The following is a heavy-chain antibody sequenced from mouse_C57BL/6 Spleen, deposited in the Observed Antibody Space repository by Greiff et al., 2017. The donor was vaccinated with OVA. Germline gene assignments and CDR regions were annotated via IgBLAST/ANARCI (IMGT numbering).Heavy chain of an antibody. D-gene: IGHD2-5*01. CDR1: GFTFSSYA. V-gene: IGHV5-4*01. Sequence: EVHLVESGGGLVKPGGSLKLSCAASGFTFSSYAMSWVRQTPGKRLEWVATISDGGSYTYYPDNVKGRFTISRDNAKNNLYLQMSHLKSEDTAMYYCAREGGYYSNYLFAYWGQGTLVTVSA. CDR2: ISDGGSYT. CDR3: AREGGYYSNYLFAY. J-gene: IGHJ3*01.